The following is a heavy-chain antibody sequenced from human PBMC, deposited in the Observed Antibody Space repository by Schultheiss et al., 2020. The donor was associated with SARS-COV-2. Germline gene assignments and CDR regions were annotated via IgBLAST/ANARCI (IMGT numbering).Heavy chain of an antibody. J-gene: IGHJ6*02. CDR1: GGSISSGGYY. CDR2: IYYSGST. V-gene: IGHV4-31*03. Sequence: SETLSLTCTVSGGSISSGGYYWSWIRQHPGKGLEWIGYIYYSGSTYYNPSLKSRVTISVDTSKNQFSLKLSSVTAADTAVYYCARDRGYGGNSLDVWGQGTTVTVSS. D-gene: IGHD4-23*01. CDR3: ARDRGYGGNSLDV.